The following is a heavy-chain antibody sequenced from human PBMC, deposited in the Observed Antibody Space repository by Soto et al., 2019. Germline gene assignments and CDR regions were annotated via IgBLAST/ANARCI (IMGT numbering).Heavy chain of an antibody. CDR2: ISYDGSNK. V-gene: IGHV3-30*18. J-gene: IGHJ6*02. CDR3: VKDGSSGWPYYYGMDV. CDR1: GFTFSGYG. D-gene: IGHD6-19*01. Sequence: GGSLRLSCAASGFTFSGYGMHWVRQAPGKGLEWVAVISYDGSNKYYADSVKGRFSISRDNSKNTLYLQMSSLRAEDTAVYYCVKDGSSGWPYYYGMDVWGQGTTVTV.